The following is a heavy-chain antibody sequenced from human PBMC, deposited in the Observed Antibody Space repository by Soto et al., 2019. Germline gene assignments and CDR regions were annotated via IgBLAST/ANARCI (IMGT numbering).Heavy chain of an antibody. CDR1: GDSINSSNW. V-gene: IGHV4-4*02. J-gene: IGHJ4*02. Sequence: QVKLQESGPGLVKPSGTLSLTCAVSGDSINSSNWWSWVRQPPGKGLEWIGEIYHSGTINYNPSLKSRISISLDKSKNQFSLKLNSVTAADTAVYFCASSKRPTVLVDYWGQGALVTVSS. CDR2: IYHSGTI. D-gene: IGHD2-8*02. CDR3: ASSKRPTVLVDY.